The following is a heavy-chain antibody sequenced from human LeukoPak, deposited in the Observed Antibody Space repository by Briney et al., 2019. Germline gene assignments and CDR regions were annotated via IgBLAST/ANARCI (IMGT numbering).Heavy chain of an antibody. Sequence: GGSLRLSCAASGFTFSSYGMHWVRQAPGKGLEWVAVIWYDGSNKYYADSVKGRFTISRDNSKNTLYLQMNSLRAEDTAVYYCAKDLGDGYNWGGFDYWGQGTLVTVSS. D-gene: IGHD5-24*01. CDR1: GFTFSSYG. V-gene: IGHV3-33*06. CDR3: AKDLGDGYNWGGFDY. J-gene: IGHJ4*02. CDR2: IWYDGSNK.